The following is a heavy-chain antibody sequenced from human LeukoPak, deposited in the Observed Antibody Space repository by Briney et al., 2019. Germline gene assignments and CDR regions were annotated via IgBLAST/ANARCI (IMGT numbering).Heavy chain of an antibody. CDR3: ARESLETNWFDP. CDR2: ISYDGSNK. V-gene: IGHV3-30*04. J-gene: IGHJ5*02. Sequence: PGGSLRLSCAASGFTFSSYAMHWVRQAPGKGLEWVAVISYDGSNKYYADSVKGRFTISRDNSKNTLYLQMNSLRAEDTAVYYCARESLETNWFDPWGQGTLVTVSS. CDR1: GFTFSSYA.